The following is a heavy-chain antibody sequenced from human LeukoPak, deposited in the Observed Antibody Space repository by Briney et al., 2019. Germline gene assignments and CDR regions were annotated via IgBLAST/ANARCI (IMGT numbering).Heavy chain of an antibody. J-gene: IGHJ4*02. Sequence: ASVKVSCKASGYTFTGYYIHWVRQAPGQGLQWMGWINPNSGFAHYPQNFQGRLTMTRDTSISTVYMELSRLRPDDTAVYYCARGQQWLEAFDYWGLGTLVTVSS. CDR1: GYTFTGYY. V-gene: IGHV1-2*02. CDR2: INPNSGFA. CDR3: ARGQQWLEAFDY. D-gene: IGHD6-19*01.